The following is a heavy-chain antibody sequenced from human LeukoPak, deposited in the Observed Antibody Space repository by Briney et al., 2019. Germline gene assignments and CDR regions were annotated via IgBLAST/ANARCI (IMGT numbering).Heavy chain of an antibody. CDR1: GYTFTSYD. J-gene: IGHJ4*02. V-gene: IGHV1-8*01. Sequence: ASVKVSCKASGYTFTSYDINWVRQATGQGLEWMGWMNPNSGNTGYAQKFQGRVTMTRDTSISTAYMELSRLRSDDTAVYYCARGRAPYDSSGYYYGSFDYWGQGTLVTVSS. D-gene: IGHD3-22*01. CDR3: ARGRAPYDSSGYYYGSFDY. CDR2: MNPNSGNT.